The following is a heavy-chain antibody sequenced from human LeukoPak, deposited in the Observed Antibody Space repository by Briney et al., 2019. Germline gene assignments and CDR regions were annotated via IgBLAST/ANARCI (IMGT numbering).Heavy chain of an antibody. J-gene: IGHJ4*02. CDR1: GYTFTIYD. V-gene: IGHV1-8*01. Sequence: ASVKVSCTASGYTFTIYDINWVRQATGQGLEWMGWMNPNSGNTGYAQKFQGRVTMTRNTSISTAYMELSSLRSEDTAVYYCAAEDLRYSGYPLYYFDYWGQGTLVTVSS. D-gene: IGHD5-12*01. CDR3: AAEDLRYSGYPLYYFDY. CDR2: MNPNSGNT.